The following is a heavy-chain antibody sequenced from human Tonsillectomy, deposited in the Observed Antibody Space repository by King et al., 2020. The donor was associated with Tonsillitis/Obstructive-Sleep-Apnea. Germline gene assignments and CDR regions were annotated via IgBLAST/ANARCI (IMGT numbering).Heavy chain of an antibody. D-gene: IGHD2-2*01. Sequence: VQLVESGGGFVQPGGSLRLSCAASGFTFSSYRMKWVRPAPGKGLEWGSFISSSNNTVDFADSVKGRFTISRDNAKNSLYLQMNSLRDEDTAVYYCARLRYCSRASCYEGFDYWGQGTLVTVSS. CDR1: GFTFSSYR. J-gene: IGHJ4*02. V-gene: IGHV3-48*02. CDR3: ARLRYCSRASCYEGFDY. CDR2: ISSSNNTV.